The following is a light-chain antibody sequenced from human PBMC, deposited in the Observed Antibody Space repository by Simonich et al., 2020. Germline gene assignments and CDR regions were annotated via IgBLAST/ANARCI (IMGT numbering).Light chain of an antibody. CDR1: PSGSIN. Sequence: EIVMTQSPATLSVSPGDRATLSCRASPSGSINLAWYQQKPGQAPRLLIYCAATRATGIPARFSGSGSGTEITLTISSLQSEDFAVYYCQQYNNWPYTVGQGTKLEIK. V-gene: IGKV3-15*01. CDR2: CAA. J-gene: IGKJ2*01. CDR3: QQYNNWPYT.